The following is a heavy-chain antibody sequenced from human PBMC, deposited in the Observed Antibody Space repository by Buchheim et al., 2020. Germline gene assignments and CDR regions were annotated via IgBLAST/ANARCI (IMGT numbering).Heavy chain of an antibody. CDR1: GYTFTSYD. V-gene: IGHV1-8*01. CDR3: AREVENSGYDYEDDLDYYYGMDV. J-gene: IGHJ6*02. CDR2: MNPNSGNT. D-gene: IGHD5-12*01. Sequence: QVQLVQSGAEVKKPGASVKVSCKASGYTFTSYDINWVRQATGQGLEWMGWMNPNSGNTGYAQKFQGRVTMTRNTSISTAYMELSSLRSEDTAVYYCAREVENSGYDYEDDLDYYYGMDVWGQGTT.